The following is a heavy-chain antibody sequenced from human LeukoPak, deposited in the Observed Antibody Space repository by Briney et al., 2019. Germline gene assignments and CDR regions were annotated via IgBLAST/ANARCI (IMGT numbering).Heavy chain of an antibody. D-gene: IGHD6-19*01. J-gene: IGHJ6*02. Sequence: GGSLRLSCAASGFTFSSYAMHWVRQAPGKGLEWAAVISYDGSNKYYADSVKGRFTISRDNSKNTLYLQMNSLRAEDTAVYYCARGNSSGWYDYNYGMDVWAKGPRSPSP. CDR3: ARGNSSGWYDYNYGMDV. CDR2: ISYDGSNK. CDR1: GFTFSSYA. V-gene: IGHV3-30-3*01.